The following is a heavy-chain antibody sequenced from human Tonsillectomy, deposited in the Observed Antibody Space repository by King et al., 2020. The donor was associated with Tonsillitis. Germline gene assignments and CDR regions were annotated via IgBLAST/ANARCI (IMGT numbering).Heavy chain of an antibody. J-gene: IGHJ4*02. Sequence: VQLVESGGGVVQPGRSLRLSCAASGFTFSSYGMHWVRQAPGKGLEGVAVISYDGSNKYYADSVKGRFTISRDNSKNTLYLQMNSLRAEDTAVYYCAKDFLDYWGQGTLVTVSS. V-gene: IGHV3-30*18. CDR1: GFTFSSYG. CDR2: ISYDGSNK. CDR3: AKDFLDY.